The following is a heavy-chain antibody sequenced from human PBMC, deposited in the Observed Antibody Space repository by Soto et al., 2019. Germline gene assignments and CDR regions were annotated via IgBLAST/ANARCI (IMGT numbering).Heavy chain of an antibody. CDR3: ASSLKVTASYNWFDP. CDR2: VYYSGST. CDR1: DDCIGTSPYY. J-gene: IGHJ5*02. Sequence: ASETLSLTCSVADDCIGTSPYYWGWIRQPPGKGLEWIGSVYYSGSTSYNPSLKSRVTISVDTSKKEFSLKLRSVTAADTAVYYCASSLKVTASYNWFDPWGQGTLVTVSS. V-gene: IGHV4-39*01. D-gene: IGHD2-21*02.